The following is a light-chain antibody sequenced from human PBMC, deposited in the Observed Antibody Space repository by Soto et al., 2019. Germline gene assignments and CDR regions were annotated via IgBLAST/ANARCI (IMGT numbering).Light chain of an antibody. CDR2: AAS. CDR1: QSISSY. CDR3: QQSYSTPPALT. V-gene: IGKV1-39*01. J-gene: IGKJ4*01. Sequence: DIQMTQSPSSLSASVGDRVTLTCPASQSISSYLNWYQQKPGKAPKLLIYAASSLQSGVPSRFSGSGSGTDFTLTISSLQPEDFATYYCQQSYSTPPALTFGGGTKVDIK.